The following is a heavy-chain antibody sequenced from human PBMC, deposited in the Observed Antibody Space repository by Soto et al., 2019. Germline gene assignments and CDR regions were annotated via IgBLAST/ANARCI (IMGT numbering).Heavy chain of an antibody. V-gene: IGHV5-51*01. CDR1: GYNFAGYW. CDR3: ARGGVSTRTFDY. Sequence: GESLKISCKGSGYNFAGYWISCFRQMPGKVLELMGIIYPSDSDTRYRPSFQGQVTISADKSISSAYLQWSSLRASDTAMYYCARGGVSTRTFDYWGQGTPVTVSS. CDR2: IYPSDSDT. J-gene: IGHJ4*02. D-gene: IGHD3-3*01.